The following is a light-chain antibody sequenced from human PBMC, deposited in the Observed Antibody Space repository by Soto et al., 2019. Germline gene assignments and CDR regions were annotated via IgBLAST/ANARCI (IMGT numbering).Light chain of an antibody. Sequence: ALAQPPPLSGSPGQSITLSCPGTSRDGGGYNYVSWYQQHPGKAPKLMIYDVSNRPSGVSNRFSGSKSGNTASLTISGLQAEDEADYYCSSYTSSSTLYVFGTGTKVTVL. CDR1: SRDGGGYNY. V-gene: IGLV2-14*01. J-gene: IGLJ1*01. CDR3: SSYTSSSTLYV. CDR2: DVS.